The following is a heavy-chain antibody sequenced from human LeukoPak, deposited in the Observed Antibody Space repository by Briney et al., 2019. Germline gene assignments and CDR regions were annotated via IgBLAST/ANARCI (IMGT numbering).Heavy chain of an antibody. Sequence: GASVKVSCKASGGTFSSYAISWVRQAPGQGLEWMGGIIPIFGTANYAQKFQSRVTITTDESTSTAYMELSSLRSEDTAVYYCARVVWGIAARNNWFDPWGQGTLVTVSS. V-gene: IGHV1-69*05. CDR2: IIPIFGTA. CDR3: ARVVWGIAARNNWFDP. D-gene: IGHD6-6*01. CDR1: GGTFSSYA. J-gene: IGHJ5*02.